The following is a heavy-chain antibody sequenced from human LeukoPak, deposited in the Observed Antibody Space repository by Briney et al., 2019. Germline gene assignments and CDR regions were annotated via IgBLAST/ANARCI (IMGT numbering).Heavy chain of an antibody. Sequence: PSETLSLTCTVSGGSISSGGYYWSWIRQHPGKGLEWIGYIYYSGSTYYNPSLKSRVTISVDTSKNHFSLKLSSVTAADTAVYYCARLSYYDSSGYYRTKNYGMDVWGQGTTVTVSS. V-gene: IGHV4-31*03. J-gene: IGHJ6*02. CDR1: GGSISSGGYY. CDR3: ARLSYYDSSGYYRTKNYGMDV. D-gene: IGHD3-22*01. CDR2: IYYSGST.